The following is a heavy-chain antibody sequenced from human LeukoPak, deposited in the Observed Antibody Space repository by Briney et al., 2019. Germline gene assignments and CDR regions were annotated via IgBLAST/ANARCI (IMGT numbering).Heavy chain of an antibody. CDR3: ARSGGSGSYSRWFDP. J-gene: IGHJ5*02. CDR1: GGSISSGGYY. D-gene: IGHD3-10*01. V-gene: IGHV4-61*08. CDR2: IYYSGST. Sequence: SETLSLTCTVSGGSISSGGYYWSWIRQHPGKGLEWIGYIYYSGSTYYNPSLKSRVTISVDTSKNQFSLKLSSVTAADTAVYYCARSGGSGSYSRWFDPWGQGTLVTVSS.